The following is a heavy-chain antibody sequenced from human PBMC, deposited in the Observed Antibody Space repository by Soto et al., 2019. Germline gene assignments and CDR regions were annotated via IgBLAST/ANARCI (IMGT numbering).Heavy chain of an antibody. CDR1: GGSFSGYY. Sequence: SETLSLTCAVYGGSFSGYYWSWIRQPPGKGLEWIGEINHSGSTNYNPSLKSRVTISVDTSKNQFSLKLSSVTAADTAVYYCARGSRRGVVPAAMLAYYYYMDVWGKGTTLTVSS. V-gene: IGHV4-34*01. J-gene: IGHJ6*03. CDR2: INHSGST. CDR3: ARGSRRGVVPAAMLAYYYYMDV. D-gene: IGHD2-2*01.